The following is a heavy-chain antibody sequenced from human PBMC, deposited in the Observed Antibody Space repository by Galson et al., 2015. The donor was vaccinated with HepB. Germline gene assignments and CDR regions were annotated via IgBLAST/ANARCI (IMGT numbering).Heavy chain of an antibody. CDR3: AREIAGSSGYYLDY. J-gene: IGHJ4*02. V-gene: IGHV3-21*01. CDR1: GFTFSSYS. D-gene: IGHD3-22*01. CDR2: ISSSSSYI. Sequence: SLRLSCAASGFTFSSYSMNWVRQAPGKGLEWVSSISSSSSYIYYADSVKCRFTISRDNAKNSLYLQMNSLRAEDTAVYYCAREIAGSSGYYLDYWGQGTLVTVSS.